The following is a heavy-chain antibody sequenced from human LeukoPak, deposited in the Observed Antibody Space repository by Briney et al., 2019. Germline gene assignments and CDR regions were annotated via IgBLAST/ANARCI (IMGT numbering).Heavy chain of an antibody. CDR1: GGSISSSSYY. Sequence: SETLSLTCTVSGGSISSSSYYWGWIRQPPGKGLEWIGSIYYSGSTYYNPSLKSRVTISVDTSKNQFSLKLSSVTAADTAVYHCARQVAVGLSGDYWGQGTLVTVSS. CDR2: IYYSGST. CDR3: ARQVAVGLSGDY. D-gene: IGHD3-10*01. V-gene: IGHV4-39*01. J-gene: IGHJ4*02.